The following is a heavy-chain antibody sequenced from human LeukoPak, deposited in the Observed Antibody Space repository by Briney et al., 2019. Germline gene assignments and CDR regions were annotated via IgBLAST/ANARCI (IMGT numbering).Heavy chain of an antibody. D-gene: IGHD1-26*01. Sequence: GGSLRLSCAASGFTFSSYAMSWVRQAPGKGLEWVSAISGSGGSTYYADSVKGRFTISRDNSKNTLYLQMNSLRAEDTAVYYCARDRVGATLDWYFDLWGRGTLVTVSS. J-gene: IGHJ2*01. CDR3: ARDRVGATLDWYFDL. V-gene: IGHV3-23*01. CDR1: GFTFSSYA. CDR2: ISGSGGST.